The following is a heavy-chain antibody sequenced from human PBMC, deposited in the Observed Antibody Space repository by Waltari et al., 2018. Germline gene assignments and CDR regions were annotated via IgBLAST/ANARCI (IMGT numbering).Heavy chain of an antibody. CDR2: IRSSSSYL. CDR3: ASSFRGVIRRGMDV. D-gene: IGHD3-10*01. CDR1: GFTFITFS. Sequence: EVQLVESGGGLVKPGGSLGLPCAAFGFTFITFSLTWVRQAPGKGLGGVSSIRSSSSYLNEADSVEGRITISRDNGKNSLYLQMNSLGAEDTAGDYWASSFRGVIRRGMDVWGQGTTVTVSS. J-gene: IGHJ6*02. V-gene: IGHV3-21*01.